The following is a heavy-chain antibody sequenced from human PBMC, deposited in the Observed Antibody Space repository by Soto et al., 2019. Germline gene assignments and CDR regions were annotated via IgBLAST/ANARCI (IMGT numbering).Heavy chain of an antibody. CDR3: HARGPLPTAENGEYYYSGMDV. Sequence: QLQLQESGSGLVKPSQTLSLTCAVSGGSISSGGYSWSWIRQPPGKGLEWIGYIYHSGSTYYNPSLKSRATIAETRSKNQSPLKLSSVPAGNTALYYCHARGPLPTAENGEYYYSGMDVGGKGTTATVSP. CDR1: GGSISSGGYS. CDR2: IYHSGST. V-gene: IGHV4-30-2*01. J-gene: IGHJ6*04.